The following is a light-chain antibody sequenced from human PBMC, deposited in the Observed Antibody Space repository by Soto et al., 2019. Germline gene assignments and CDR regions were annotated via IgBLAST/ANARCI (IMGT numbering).Light chain of an antibody. J-gene: IGLJ2*01. V-gene: IGLV2-8*01. CDR2: EVS. Sequence: QSALTQPPSASGSXXQSVTXXCTGTSSDVGGYNYVSWYQQHPGKAPKLMIYEVSKRPSGVPDRFSGSKSGNTASLTVSGLQAEDEADYYCSSYAGSNNLLFGGGTKLTVL. CDR3: SSYAGSNNLL. CDR1: SSDVGGYNY.